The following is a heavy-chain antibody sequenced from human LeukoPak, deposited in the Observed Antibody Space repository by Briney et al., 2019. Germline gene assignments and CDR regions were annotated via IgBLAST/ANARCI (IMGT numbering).Heavy chain of an antibody. D-gene: IGHD3-22*01. Sequence: PGGSLRLSCAASGFTFSSYWMHWVRQAPGKGLVWVSRINSDGSSTSYADSVKGRFTISRDNAKNTLYLQMNSLRAEDTALYYCARGLFYYDSSGYKIALFDYWGQGTLVTVSS. CDR2: INSDGSST. CDR3: ARGLFYYDSSGYKIALFDY. V-gene: IGHV3-74*01. CDR1: GFTFSSYW. J-gene: IGHJ4*02.